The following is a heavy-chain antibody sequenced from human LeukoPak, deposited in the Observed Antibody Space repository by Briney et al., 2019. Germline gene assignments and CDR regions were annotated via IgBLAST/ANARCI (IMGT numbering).Heavy chain of an antibody. V-gene: IGHV4-34*01. J-gene: IGHJ6*03. Sequence: SETLSLTYAVYGGSFSNYYWSWIRQTPGKGMEWIGEINDSGRTNYNPSLMSRVTVSVDTSKNQFSLRLTSVTATDTAVYYCARRWNYGRNYYIDVWGKGATVSVSS. CDR2: INDSGRT. CDR1: GGSFSNYY. D-gene: IGHD1-7*01. CDR3: ARRWNYGRNYYIDV.